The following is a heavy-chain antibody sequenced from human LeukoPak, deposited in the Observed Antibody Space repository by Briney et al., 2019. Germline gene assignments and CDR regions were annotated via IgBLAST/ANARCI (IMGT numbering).Heavy chain of an antibody. CDR3: ARVFDSGSQAYFYYMDV. Sequence: SETLSLTCNVSGGSIRGYYWSWIRQPPGKGLEWIGYIYSSGSTNYNPSLKSRVTMSVDTSKNQFSLKVSSVTAADTAVYYCARVFDSGSQAYFYYMDVWGEGTTVTISS. V-gene: IGHV4-59*01. D-gene: IGHD3-10*01. CDR2: IYSSGST. CDR1: GGSIRGYY. J-gene: IGHJ6*03.